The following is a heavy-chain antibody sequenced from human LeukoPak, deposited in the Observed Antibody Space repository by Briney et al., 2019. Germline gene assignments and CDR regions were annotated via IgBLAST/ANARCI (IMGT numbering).Heavy chain of an antibody. J-gene: IGHJ4*02. Sequence: PGGSLRLSCAASGFTFSSYGMHWVRQAPGKGLEWVAFIRYDGSNKYYADSVKGRFTISRDNSKNTLYLQMNSLRAEDTAVYYCAKVYDYGDYGTFDYWGQGTLVTVSS. CDR3: AKVYDYGDYGTFDY. CDR2: IRYDGSNK. D-gene: IGHD4-17*01. V-gene: IGHV3-30*02. CDR1: GFTFSSYG.